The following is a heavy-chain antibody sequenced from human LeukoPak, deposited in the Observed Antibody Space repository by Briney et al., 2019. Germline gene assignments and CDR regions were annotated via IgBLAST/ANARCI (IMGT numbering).Heavy chain of an antibody. Sequence: SGPTLVNPTQTLTLTCTFSGFSLSTSGMCVSWIRQPPGKALEWLARIDWDDDKYYSTSLKTRITIPKDTSKNQVVLTMTNMDPVATATYYCARILSDDSSGYYYSDYWGQGTLVTVSS. CDR2: IDWDDDK. CDR1: GFSLSTSGMC. J-gene: IGHJ4*02. CDR3: ARILSDDSSGYYYSDY. V-gene: IGHV2-70*11. D-gene: IGHD3-22*01.